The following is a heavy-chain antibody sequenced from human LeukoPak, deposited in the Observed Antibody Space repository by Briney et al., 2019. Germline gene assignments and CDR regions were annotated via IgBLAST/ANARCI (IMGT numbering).Heavy chain of an antibody. CDR2: INRDGSEK. CDR1: GFIFSNYW. Sequence: QTGGSLRLSCEASGFIFSNYWINWVRQAPGKGLEWVANINRDGSEKYYVDSVRGRFTISRDNAKKSLYLQMNSLRAEDTALYYCARESVSASYFDYWGQGTPVTVSS. V-gene: IGHV3-7*01. D-gene: IGHD3-16*01. J-gene: IGHJ4*02. CDR3: ARESVSASYFDY.